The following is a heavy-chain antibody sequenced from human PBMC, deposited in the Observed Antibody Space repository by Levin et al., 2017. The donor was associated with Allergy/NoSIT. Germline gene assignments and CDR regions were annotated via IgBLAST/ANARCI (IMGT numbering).Heavy chain of an antibody. Sequence: SETLSLTCTVSGGSISSSSYYWGWIRQPPGKGLEWIGSIYYSGSTYYNPSLKSRVTISVDTSKNQFSLKLSSVTAADTAVYYCARPGGGSTSQGGFQHWGQGTLVTVSS. CDR3: ARPGGGSTSQGGFQH. V-gene: IGHV4-39*01. J-gene: IGHJ1*01. CDR1: GGSISSSSYY. D-gene: IGHD2-2*01. CDR2: IYYSGST.